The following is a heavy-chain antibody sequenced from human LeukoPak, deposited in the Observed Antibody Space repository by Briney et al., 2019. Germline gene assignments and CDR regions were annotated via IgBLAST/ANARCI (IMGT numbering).Heavy chain of an antibody. CDR2: IYHSGST. CDR1: GYSISSGYY. Sequence: SETLSLTRTVSGYSISSGYYWGWIRQPPGKGLEWIGSIYHSGSTYYNPSLKSRVTISVDTSKNQFSLKLSSVTAADTAVYYCAREVGAYDSSGYYWEVIDYWGQGTLVTVSS. CDR3: AREVGAYDSSGYYWEVIDY. J-gene: IGHJ4*02. D-gene: IGHD3-22*01. V-gene: IGHV4-38-2*02.